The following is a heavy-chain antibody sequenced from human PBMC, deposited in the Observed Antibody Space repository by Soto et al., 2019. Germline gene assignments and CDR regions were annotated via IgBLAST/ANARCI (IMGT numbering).Heavy chain of an antibody. J-gene: IGHJ3*02. CDR1: GFTFSSYA. V-gene: IGHV3-30-3*01. CDR3: ARTNIAAADFFAFDI. D-gene: IGHD6-13*01. CDR2: ISYDGSNK. Sequence: GGSLRLSCAASGFTFSSYAMHWVRQAPGKGLEWVAVISYDGSNKYYADSVKGRFTISRDNSENTLYLQMNSLRAEDTAVYYCARTNIAAADFFAFDIWGQGTMVTVSS.